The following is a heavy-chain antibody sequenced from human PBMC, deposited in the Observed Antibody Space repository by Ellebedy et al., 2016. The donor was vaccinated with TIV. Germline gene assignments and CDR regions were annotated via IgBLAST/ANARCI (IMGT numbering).Heavy chain of an antibody. V-gene: IGHV3-15*07. Sequence: GESLKISCTASTFTLNWMNWVRQTPGTGLEWVGRIKSKAAGGTTDFAAPVKGRFTISRDDSKNTVHLQMDSLKIEDTGVYYCATGSGQFYDSWGQGTLVNVSS. CDR1: TFTLNW. J-gene: IGHJ4*02. CDR3: ATGSGQFYDS. CDR2: IKSKAAGGTT. D-gene: IGHD2-15*01.